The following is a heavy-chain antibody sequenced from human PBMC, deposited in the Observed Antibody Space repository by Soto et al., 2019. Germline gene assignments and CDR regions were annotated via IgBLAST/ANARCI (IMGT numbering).Heavy chain of an antibody. CDR3: ARVGSTSWY. CDR2: IDGAGRST. V-gene: IGHV3-74*01. CDR1: GFTFSSYW. D-gene: IGHD2-15*01. J-gene: IGHJ4*02. Sequence: EVQLVESGGGLVQPGGSLRLSCAASGFTFSSYWMHWVRQPPGKGLVWVSRIDGAGRSTNYADSVKGRFTISRDNAKNTLYLQMNSLRAGDTAVYYCARVGSTSWYWGQGTVVTVSS.